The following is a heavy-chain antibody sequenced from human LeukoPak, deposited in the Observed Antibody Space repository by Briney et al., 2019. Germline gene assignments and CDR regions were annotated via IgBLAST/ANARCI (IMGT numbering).Heavy chain of an antibody. J-gene: IGHJ6*03. Sequence: SETLSLTCTVSGGSLSSSGYYWGWIRQPPGKGLEWIGSIYDSGTTYYSPSLKSRLTISVDTSKNQFSLKLSSVTAADTAVYYCASSRGCYYYYMDVWGTGTTVTVSS. V-gene: IGHV4-39*07. D-gene: IGHD6-6*01. CDR3: ASSRGCYYYYMDV. CDR1: GGSLSSSGYY. CDR2: IYDSGTT.